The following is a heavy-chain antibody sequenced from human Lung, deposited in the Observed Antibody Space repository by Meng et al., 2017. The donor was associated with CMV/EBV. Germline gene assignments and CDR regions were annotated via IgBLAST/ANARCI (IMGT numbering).Heavy chain of an antibody. CDR2: ISCYNGDT. CDR3: ARDPSNTSGRYAYFDY. D-gene: IGHD6-19*01. CDR1: GYTFTHHG. J-gene: IGHJ4*02. Sequence: VKLGESGAGVKKPGASVRVSCKASGYTFTHHGISWIRQAPGQGLEWMGWISCYNGDTNYAQKLQGRVTMTTDTSTNTAYMDLRGLRSDDTAVYYCARDPSNTSGRYAYFDYWGQGTLVTVSS. V-gene: IGHV1-18*01.